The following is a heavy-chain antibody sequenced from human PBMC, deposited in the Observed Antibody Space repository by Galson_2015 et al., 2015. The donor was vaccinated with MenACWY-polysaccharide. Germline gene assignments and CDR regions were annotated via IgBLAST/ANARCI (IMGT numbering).Heavy chain of an antibody. CDR1: GFTFSSYW. V-gene: IGHV3-74*01. J-gene: IGHJ4*02. Sequence: SLRLSCAASGFTFSSYWMNWVRHVPGKGLVWVSRISSDGSSTSYADSVKGRFTISRDNAKNTLHMQMNSLRVEDTAVYYCARVQGGYSNDWYHPYYFDYWGQGTLVTVSS. CDR2: ISSDGSST. D-gene: IGHD6-13*01. CDR3: ARVQGGYSNDWYHPYYFDY.